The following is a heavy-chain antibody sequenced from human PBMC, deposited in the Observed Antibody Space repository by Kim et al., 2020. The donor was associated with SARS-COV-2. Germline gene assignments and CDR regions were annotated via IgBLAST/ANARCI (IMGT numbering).Heavy chain of an antibody. Sequence: ASVKVSCKASGYTFTSYDINWVRQATGQGLEWMVWMNPNSGNIGYAQKFQGRVTMTRNTSISTAYMELSSLRSEDTAVYYCARGARYSGYDYAYWGQGTLVSVSS. CDR1: GYTFTSYD. CDR3: ARGARYSGYDYAY. D-gene: IGHD5-12*01. CDR2: MNPNSGNI. J-gene: IGHJ4*02. V-gene: IGHV1-8*01.